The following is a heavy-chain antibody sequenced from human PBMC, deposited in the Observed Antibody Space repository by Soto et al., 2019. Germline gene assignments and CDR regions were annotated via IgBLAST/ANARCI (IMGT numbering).Heavy chain of an antibody. CDR1: GSSISPFY. D-gene: IGHD4-17*01. CDR3: TRVGGSYGDYPKFDY. Sequence: PSETLSLTCTVAGSSISPFYWSWIRQPPGKGLEWIGYIYYTGSTKYNPSLKSRVTLSLGTSRNQLSLKLSSVTAADTAVYYCTRVGGSYGDYPKFDYRRPGTLVTVSS. J-gene: IGHJ4*02. CDR2: IYYTGST. V-gene: IGHV4-59*01.